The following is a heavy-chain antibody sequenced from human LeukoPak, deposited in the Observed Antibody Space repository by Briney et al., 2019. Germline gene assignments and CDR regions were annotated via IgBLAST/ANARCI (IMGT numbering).Heavy chain of an antibody. CDR2: ISAYNGNT. CDR1: GYTFTSYG. J-gene: IGHJ4*02. D-gene: IGHD6-19*01. V-gene: IGHV1-18*01. Sequence: ASVKVSRKASGYTFTSYGISWVRQAPGQGLEWMGWISAYNGNTNYAQKLQGRVTMTTDTSTSTAYMELRSLRSDDTAVYCCAREESSGWYTPPDYWGQGTLVTVSS. CDR3: AREESSGWYTPPDY.